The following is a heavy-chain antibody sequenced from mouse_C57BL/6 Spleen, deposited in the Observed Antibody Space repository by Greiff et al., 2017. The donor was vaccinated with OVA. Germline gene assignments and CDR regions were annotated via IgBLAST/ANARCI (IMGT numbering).Heavy chain of an antibody. CDR3: ARGITRDYFDY. CDR2: IHPNSGST. Sequence: QVQLKQPGAELVKPGASVKLSCKASGYTFTSYWMHWVKQRPGQGLEWIGMIHPNSGSTNYNEKFKSKATLTVDKSSSTAYMQLSSLTSEDSAVYYRARGITRDYFDYWGQGTTLTVSS. J-gene: IGHJ2*01. D-gene: IGHD1-1*01. CDR1: GYTFTSYW. V-gene: IGHV1-64*01.